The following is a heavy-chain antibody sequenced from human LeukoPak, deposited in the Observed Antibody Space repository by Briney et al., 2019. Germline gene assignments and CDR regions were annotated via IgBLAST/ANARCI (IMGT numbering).Heavy chain of an antibody. D-gene: IGHD3-10*01. V-gene: IGHV3-72*01. CDR2: TRNKANSYTT. CDR3: ARGGLTMVRGKYYYMDV. J-gene: IGHJ6*03. Sequence: GGSLRLSCAASGFTFSSYAMSWVRQAPGKGLEWVGRTRNKANSYTTEYAASVKGRFTISRDDSKNSLYLQMNSLKTEDTAVYYCARGGLTMVRGKYYYMDVWGKGTTVTISS. CDR1: GFTFSSYA.